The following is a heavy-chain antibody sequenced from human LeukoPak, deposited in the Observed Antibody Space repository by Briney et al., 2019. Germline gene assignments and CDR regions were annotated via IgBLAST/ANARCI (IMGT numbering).Heavy chain of an antibody. Sequence: SETLSLTCAVYGGSFSGYYWSWIRQPPGKGLEWIGEINHSGSTNYNPSLKSRVAISVDTSKNQFSLKLSSVTAADTAVYFCARPSTSFLYFDYWGQGTLVTVSS. D-gene: IGHD2/OR15-2a*01. J-gene: IGHJ4*02. CDR2: INHSGST. V-gene: IGHV4-34*01. CDR3: ARPSTSFLYFDY. CDR1: GGSFSGYY.